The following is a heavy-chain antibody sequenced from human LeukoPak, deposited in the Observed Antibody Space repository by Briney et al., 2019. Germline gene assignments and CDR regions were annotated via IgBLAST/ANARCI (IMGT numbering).Heavy chain of an antibody. Sequence: ASVKISCKTSGCNFRHYGISWVRQAPGQGLEWMAWISGGYNGDSNYALKLRGRLTMTTDTSTSTAYMELRSLRSDDTAVYYCARDEKKYCSGGSCPAYFDYWGQGTLVTVPS. CDR2: ISGGYNGDS. CDR3: ARDEKKYCSGGSCPAYFDY. CDR1: GCNFRHYG. J-gene: IGHJ4*02. V-gene: IGHV1-18*01. D-gene: IGHD2-15*01.